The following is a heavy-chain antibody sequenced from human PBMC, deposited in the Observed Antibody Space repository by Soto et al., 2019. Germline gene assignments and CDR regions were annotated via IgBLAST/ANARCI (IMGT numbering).Heavy chain of an antibody. CDR2: IIPMFGTA. D-gene: IGHD2-21*01. CDR3: ARCYSARDGYNAFYFHGMDV. CDR1: GGSFSSYA. V-gene: IGHV1-69*06. J-gene: IGHJ6*02. Sequence: QVHLVQSGAEVKKPGSSVKVSCKASGGSFSSYAVSWVRQAPGQGLEWMGGIIPMFGTANYAQKFHGRLTFTADKSTSMVYMELSSLTSEASAIYYCARCYSARDGYNAFYFHGMDVWGPGTAVTVYS.